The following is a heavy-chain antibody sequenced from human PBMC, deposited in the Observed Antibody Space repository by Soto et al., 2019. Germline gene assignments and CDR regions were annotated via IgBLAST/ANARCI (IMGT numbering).Heavy chain of an antibody. CDR2: VNPSGGST. CDR3: ARALSHDAFDI. D-gene: IGHD3-10*01. J-gene: IGHJ3*02. Sequence: ASVKVSCKASGYTFTSYYMHWVRQAPGQGLEWMGIVNPSGGSTSYAQKFQGRVTMTRDTSTSTVYMELSSLRSEDTAVYYCARALSHDAFDIWGQGTMVTVSS. V-gene: IGHV1-46*03. CDR1: GYTFTSYY.